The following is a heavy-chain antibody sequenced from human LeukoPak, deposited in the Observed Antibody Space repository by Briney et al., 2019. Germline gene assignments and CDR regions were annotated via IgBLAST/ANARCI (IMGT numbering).Heavy chain of an antibody. D-gene: IGHD3-10*01. CDR1: GYRFTSYW. Sequence: GDSLKISCKGSGYRFTSYWIGWVRQMPGKGLEWMGIIYPGDSDTRYSPSFRGQVTISADKSITTAHLQWRSLKASDTAMYYCASLDYSGSGSNAFDIWGQGTMVTVSS. CDR2: IYPGDSDT. J-gene: IGHJ3*02. V-gene: IGHV5-51*01. CDR3: ASLDYSGSGSNAFDI.